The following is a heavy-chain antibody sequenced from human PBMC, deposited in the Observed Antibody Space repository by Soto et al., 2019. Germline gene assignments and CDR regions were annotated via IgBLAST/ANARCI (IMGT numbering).Heavy chain of an antibody. CDR2: INQDGSEK. CDR1: GFTYSSYW. D-gene: IGHD6-13*01. J-gene: IGHJ6*02. V-gene: IGHV3-7*01. CDR3: ASELGSSSWYYYDDGMDV. Sequence: GGSLRLSCAASGFTYSSYWMSWVRQAPGKGLEWVANINQDGSEKDYVDSVKGRFTISRDKAKNSLYLQMNSLRDVDTAVYYCASELGSSSWYYYDDGMDVWGQGTTVTVSS.